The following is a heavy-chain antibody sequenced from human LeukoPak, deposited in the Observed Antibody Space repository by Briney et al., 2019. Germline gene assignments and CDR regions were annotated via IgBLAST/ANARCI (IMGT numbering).Heavy chain of an antibody. D-gene: IGHD2-2*03. CDR3: ARDRGYLDY. V-gene: IGHV3-21*06. CDR1: GFTFSTYA. CDR2: ISGSGGST. J-gene: IGHJ4*02. Sequence: GGSLRLSCAASGFTFSTYAMNWVRQAPGKGLEWVSAISGSGGSTYYADSVKGRFTTSRDNAKNSVYLQMNSLRAEDTAVYFCARDRGYLDYWGRGTLVTVSS.